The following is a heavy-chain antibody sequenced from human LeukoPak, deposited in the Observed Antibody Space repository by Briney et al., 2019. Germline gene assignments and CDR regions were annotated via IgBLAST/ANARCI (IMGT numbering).Heavy chain of an antibody. CDR1: GGSISSGSYY. D-gene: IGHD2-21*01. CDR3: ARDQGGERYDAFDI. CDR2: IYTSGST. V-gene: IGHV4-61*02. J-gene: IGHJ3*02. Sequence: SQTLSLTCTVSGGSISSGSYYRSWIRQPAGKGLEWIGRIYTSGSTNYNPSLESRVTISVDTSKNQFSLKLSSVTAADTAVYYCARDQGGERYDAFDIWGQGTMVTVSS.